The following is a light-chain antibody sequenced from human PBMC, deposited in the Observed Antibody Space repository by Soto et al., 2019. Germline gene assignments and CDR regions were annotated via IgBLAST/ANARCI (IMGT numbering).Light chain of an antibody. Sequence: DVQMTQSPSTLSASVGDRVTITCRASQSISGWLAWYQQRPGTAPKLMIYKASTLETGVPSRFSGSGSGTEFTLTINNLQPDDFATYYCQQYKAYSYTFGQGTRLEI. CDR3: QQYKAYSYT. CDR2: KAS. CDR1: QSISGW. J-gene: IGKJ5*01. V-gene: IGKV1-5*03.